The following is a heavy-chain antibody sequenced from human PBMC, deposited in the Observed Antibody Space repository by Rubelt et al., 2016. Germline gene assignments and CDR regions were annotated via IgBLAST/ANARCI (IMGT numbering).Heavy chain of an antibody. V-gene: IGHV4-34*02. J-gene: IGHJ5*01. CDR3: AGGVGFATNPYYRGRFDS. CDR2: VTHSGDA. Sequence: QAQLQQWGAGLLSPSDTLSLTCAVFTGSFNGYRWSWIRQKSDEGLDWIGEVTHSGDANYNPSLRDRVSISAESSKNQFYWGRTTRTVADTGVYYCAGGVGFATNPYYRGRFDSWGRGNQVTVSS. D-gene: IGHD1-26*01. CDR1: TGSFNGYR.